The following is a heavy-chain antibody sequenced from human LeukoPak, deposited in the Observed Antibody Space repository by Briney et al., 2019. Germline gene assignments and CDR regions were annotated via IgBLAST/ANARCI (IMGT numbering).Heavy chain of an antibody. J-gene: IGHJ4*02. CDR3: AGPIYEAVEQ. V-gene: IGHV4-59*08. CDR1: GGSISGYY. D-gene: IGHD3-3*01. Sequence: PSDTLSLTCTVAGGSISGYYWSWFRQPPGKGLEWIGYIYHSGRTSYNPSLKSRVTISVDTSKNECSLKLRFVTAADTAVYYCAGPIYEAVEQWGQGTLVTVSS. CDR2: IYHSGRT.